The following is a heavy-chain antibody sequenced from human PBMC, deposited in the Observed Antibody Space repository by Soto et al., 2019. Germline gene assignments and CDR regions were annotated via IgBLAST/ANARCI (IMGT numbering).Heavy chain of an antibody. V-gene: IGHV3-30*03. D-gene: IGHD3-10*01. CDR1: GFTFSSYG. CDR3: ATGYYNSGTSLAGIDI. J-gene: IGHJ3*02. Sequence: PGGSLRLSCAASGFTFSSYGMHWVRQAPGKGLEWVAIISYDGSNKYYADSVKGPFTISRDNSKNTLYLQMNSLRAEDTAVYYCATGYYNSGTSLAGIDIWGQGTMVTVSS. CDR2: ISYDGSNK.